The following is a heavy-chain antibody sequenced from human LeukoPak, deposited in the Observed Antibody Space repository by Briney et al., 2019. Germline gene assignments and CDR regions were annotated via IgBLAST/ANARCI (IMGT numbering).Heavy chain of an antibody. V-gene: IGHV3-53*01. CDR2: IYSSGMT. D-gene: IGHD4-17*01. Sequence: PGGSLRLSCAASGFTVSSNYMSWVRQAPGKGLEWVSVIYSSGMTYYADSVKGRFTIYRDNSKNTLYLHMNSLRAEDTAVYYCARDLYGVSHDYWGQGTLVTVSS. J-gene: IGHJ4*02. CDR1: GFTVSSNY. CDR3: ARDLYGVSHDY.